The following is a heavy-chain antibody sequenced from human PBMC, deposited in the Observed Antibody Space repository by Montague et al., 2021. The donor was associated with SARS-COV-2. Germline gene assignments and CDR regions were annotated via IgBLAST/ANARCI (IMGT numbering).Heavy chain of an antibody. CDR2: ISHGGSP. CDR3: THGSYGISILGQIYYYGMAV. V-gene: IGHV4-4*02. J-gene: IGHJ6*02. D-gene: IGHD3-3*01. CDR1: GGSISSSIW. Sequence: SETLSLTCAVSGGSISSSIWWCWVRQSPGKGLEWIGKISHGGSPYYNPPLKSRAILSADRSKNQFFPKLCSVIAADSAIYYCTHGSYGISILGQIYYYGMAVWGQGTTVIVSS.